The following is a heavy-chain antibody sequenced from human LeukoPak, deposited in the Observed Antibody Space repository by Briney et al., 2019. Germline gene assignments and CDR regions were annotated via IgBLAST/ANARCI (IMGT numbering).Heavy chain of an antibody. D-gene: IGHD3-10*01. J-gene: IGHJ4*02. Sequence: RGSLRLSCAAPGFTSGSHSMNWIRQAPGGGLECVSVINHNSGTTFYADSVKGRFTIYRENSKNTLFLQMNNVGAEDTAVYYCAKGWGFGEDYFDSWGQGTLVTVSS. V-gene: IGHV3-23*01. CDR2: INHNSGTT. CDR3: AKGWGFGEDYFDS. CDR1: GFTSGSHS.